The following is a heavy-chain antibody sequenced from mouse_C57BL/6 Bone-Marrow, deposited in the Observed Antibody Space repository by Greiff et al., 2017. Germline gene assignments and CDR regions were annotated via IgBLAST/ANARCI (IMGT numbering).Heavy chain of an antibody. V-gene: IGHV7-1*01. CDR1: GFTFSDFY. CDR3: ARANYDGSSYDWYFDV. Sequence: EVTLVESGGGLVQSGRSLRLSCATSGFTFSDFYMVWVRQAPGKGLEWIAASRNKANDYTTEYSASVEGRFIVSRETSPSILYLQMNALRADDTASYYCARANYDGSSYDWYFDVWGTGTTVTVSS. CDR2: SRNKANDYTT. J-gene: IGHJ1*03. D-gene: IGHD1-1*01.